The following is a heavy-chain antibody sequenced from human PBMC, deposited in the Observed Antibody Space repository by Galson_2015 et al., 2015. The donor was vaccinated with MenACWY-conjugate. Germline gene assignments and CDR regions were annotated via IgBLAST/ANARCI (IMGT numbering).Heavy chain of an antibody. CDR3: ARVTGGRFDL. CDR1: GDSISFTNW. Sequence: LTCVVSGDSISFTNWWSWVRQSPGKGLAWIGEIYHTGHTRYNPSLKSRLTISVDKSKTQFSMKLTSVTAADTAVYFCARVTGGRFDLWGQGTLVTVSS. CDR2: IYHTGHT. D-gene: IGHD3-16*01. J-gene: IGHJ4*02. V-gene: IGHV4-4*01.